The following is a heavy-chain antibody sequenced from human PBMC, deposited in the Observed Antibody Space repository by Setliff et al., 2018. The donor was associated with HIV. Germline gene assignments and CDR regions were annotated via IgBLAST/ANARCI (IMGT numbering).Heavy chain of an antibody. Sequence: GGSLRLSCAASGFTFDNYAMTWVRQAPGKGLEWVSGISGGIGADTDYADSVKGRFTISRDSSKNTLYLQMNSLRAEDTAVYYCAKDAVQANKRWDWFDPWGQGVLVTVPQ. J-gene: IGHJ5*02. CDR3: AKDAVQANKRWDWFDP. V-gene: IGHV3-23*01. D-gene: IGHD6-19*01. CDR2: ISGGIGADT. CDR1: GFTFDNYA.